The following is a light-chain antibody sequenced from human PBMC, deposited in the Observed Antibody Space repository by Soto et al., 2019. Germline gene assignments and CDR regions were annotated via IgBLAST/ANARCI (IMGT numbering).Light chain of an antibody. V-gene: IGLV1-40*01. J-gene: IGLJ2*01. CDR3: SSYTSSSSLVV. CDR1: SSNIGAGYD. CDR2: GNT. Sequence: QSVLTQPPSVSGAPGQRVTISCTGSSSNIGAGYDVHWYQQRPGTAPKLLIFGNTNRPSGVPDRFSGSKSGTSASLAITGLQAEDEGDYYCSSYTSSSSLVVFGGGTKLTVL.